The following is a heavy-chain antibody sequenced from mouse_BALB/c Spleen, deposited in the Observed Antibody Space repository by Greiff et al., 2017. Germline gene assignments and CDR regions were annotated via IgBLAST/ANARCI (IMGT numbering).Heavy chain of an antibody. Sequence: EVKLMESGGGLVKPGGSLKLSCAASGFTFSDYYMYWVRQTPEKRLEWVATISDGGSYTYYPDSVKGRFTISRDNAKNNLYLQMSSLKSEDTAMYYCARDEDDGYWAYWGQGTLVTVSA. J-gene: IGHJ3*01. V-gene: IGHV5-4*02. D-gene: IGHD2-3*01. CDR2: ISDGGSYT. CDR3: ARDEDDGYWAY. CDR1: GFTFSDYY.